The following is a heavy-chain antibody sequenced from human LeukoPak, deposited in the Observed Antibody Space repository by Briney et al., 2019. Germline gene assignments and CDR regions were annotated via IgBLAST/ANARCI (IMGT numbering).Heavy chain of an antibody. CDR2: MNPNSGDT. D-gene: IGHD3-10*01. V-gene: IGHV1-8*01. J-gene: IGHJ4*02. Sequence: GASEKVSCKASGYTFTSYDINWVRQATGQGLEWMGWMNPNSGDTGYAQTFQGRVTMTRDTSVGTAYMELSSLRSEDTAVYYCARAVRRGEIERYWGQGTLVTVSS. CDR3: ARAVRRGEIERY. CDR1: GYTFTSYD.